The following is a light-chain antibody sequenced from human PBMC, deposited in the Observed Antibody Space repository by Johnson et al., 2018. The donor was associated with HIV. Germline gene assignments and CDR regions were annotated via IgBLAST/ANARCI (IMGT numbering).Light chain of an antibody. Sequence: QSVLTQPPSVSAAPGQKVTIYCSGSSSNVGNNYVSWYQQLPGTAPKLLIYENNKRPSGIPDRFSGSKSGTSATLGITGLQTGDEADYYCGTWDSSLSAGVVGTGTKVTVL. CDR1: SSNVGNNY. CDR2: ENN. CDR3: GTWDSSLSAGV. J-gene: IGLJ1*01. V-gene: IGLV1-51*02.